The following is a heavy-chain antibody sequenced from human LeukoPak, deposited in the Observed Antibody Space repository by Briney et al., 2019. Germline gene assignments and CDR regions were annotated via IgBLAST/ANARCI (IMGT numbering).Heavy chain of an antibody. D-gene: IGHD1-1*01. V-gene: IGHV3-23*01. CDR3: AKDPAPAGTEAGGGYFQH. J-gene: IGHJ1*01. Sequence: GGSLRLSCAASGFTFSSYAMSWVRQAPGKGLEWVSAISGSGGSTYYADSVKGRFTISRDNSKNTLYLQMNSLRAEDTAVYYCAKDPAPAGTEAGGGYFQHWGQGTLVTVSS. CDR2: ISGSGGST. CDR1: GFTFSSYA.